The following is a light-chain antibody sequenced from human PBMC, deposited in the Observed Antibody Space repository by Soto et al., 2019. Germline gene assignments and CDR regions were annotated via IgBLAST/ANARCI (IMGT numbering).Light chain of an antibody. CDR2: DAS. CDR3: QEYNSYSYT. CDR1: QSISSW. J-gene: IGKJ2*01. V-gene: IGKV1-5*01. Sequence: DIQMTQSPSTLSASVGDRVTITCRASQSISSWLAWYQQKPGKAPKLLIYDASSLESGVPSRFSGSGSGTGFALTISSLQPDDFATYYCQEYNSYSYTFGQGTKLEIK.